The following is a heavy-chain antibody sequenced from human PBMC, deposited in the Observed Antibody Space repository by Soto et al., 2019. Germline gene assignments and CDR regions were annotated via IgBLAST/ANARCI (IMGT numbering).Heavy chain of an antibody. D-gene: IGHD3-10*01. V-gene: IGHV1-24*01. CDR3: ATFYGSGSSPDPKYYYYYYGRHV. CDR2: FAPEYGDT. J-gene: IGHJ6*02. CDR1: GYTSTGFC. Sequence: ASVQALGKTSGYTSTGFCMHWVRQVPGTGRGWLGGFAPEYGDTIPAQKFQGRVTMTEDTSTDTPSRELSSLSSEDTAAYYCATFYGSGSSPDPKYYYYYYGRHVWGHGTSATVS.